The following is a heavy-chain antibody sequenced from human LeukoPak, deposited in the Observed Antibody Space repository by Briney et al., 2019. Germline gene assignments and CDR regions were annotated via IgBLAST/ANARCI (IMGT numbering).Heavy chain of an antibody. Sequence: ASVKVSCKASNYTFTTYGITWVRQAPGQGLEWMGWISTYNGNTNYAQKFQGRVTMTTDTSTSTAYMELRSLRSDDTAVYHCARGHPNPWLERSYYFDYWGQGTLVTVSS. CDR2: ISTYNGNT. D-gene: IGHD3-22*01. V-gene: IGHV1-18*01. J-gene: IGHJ4*02. CDR3: ARGHPNPWLERSYYFDY. CDR1: NYTFTTYG.